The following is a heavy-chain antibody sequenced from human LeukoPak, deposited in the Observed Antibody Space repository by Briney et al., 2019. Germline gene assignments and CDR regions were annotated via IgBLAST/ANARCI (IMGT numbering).Heavy chain of an antibody. J-gene: IGHJ6*02. CDR3: AKAFFGWLLYPAMDYYYGMDV. CDR2: ISGSGGST. V-gene: IGHV3-23*01. Sequence: GGSLRLSCAASGFTFSSYAMSWVRQAPGKGPEWVSAISGSGGSTYYADSVKGRFTISRDNSKNTLYLQMNSLRAEDTAVYYCAKAFFGWLLYPAMDYYYGMDVWGQGTTVTVSS. D-gene: IGHD3-3*01. CDR1: GFTFSSYA.